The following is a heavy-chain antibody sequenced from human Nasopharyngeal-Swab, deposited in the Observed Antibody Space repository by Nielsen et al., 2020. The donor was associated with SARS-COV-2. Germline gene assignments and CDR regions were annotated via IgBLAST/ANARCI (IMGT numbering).Heavy chain of an antibody. CDR3: VGSSWYGDYYYYGMDV. D-gene: IGHD6-13*01. J-gene: IGHJ6*02. CDR1: GGSISNSSYY. CDR2: IYYSGST. Sequence: SETLSLTCTVSGGSISNSSYYWGWIRQPPGKGLEWIGSIYYSGSTYYNPSLKSRVTISVDTSKNQFSLKLSSVTAADTAVYYCVGSSWYGDYYYYGMDVWGQGTTVTVSS. V-gene: IGHV4-39*07.